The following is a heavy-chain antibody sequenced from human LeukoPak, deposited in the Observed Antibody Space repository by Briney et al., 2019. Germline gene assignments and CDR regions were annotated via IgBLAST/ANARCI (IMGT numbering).Heavy chain of an antibody. D-gene: IGHD2/OR15-2a*01. CDR2: MYTGGTT. J-gene: IGHJ4*02. CDR1: GFTGSGTH. V-gene: IGHV3-53*01. Sequence: TGGSLRLSCAASGFTGSGTHMSWLRQPPGQGLEWVSAMYTGGTTYYADSVQGRVTISRDASKNTLCLHMNVVRVEYTAVYFCAKVEGTSRGELASWGQGTLVTVSS. CDR3: AKVEGTSRGELAS.